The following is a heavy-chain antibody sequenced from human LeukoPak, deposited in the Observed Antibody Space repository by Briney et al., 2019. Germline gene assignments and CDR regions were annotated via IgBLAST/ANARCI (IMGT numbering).Heavy chain of an antibody. D-gene: IGHD3-9*01. J-gene: IGHJ4*02. CDR1: GFTFSNYG. V-gene: IGHV3-30*18. CDR2: ISSDGSNK. CDR3: AKCPSGVLRYFAPIDY. Sequence: PGGSLRLSCAASGFTFSNYGMHWVRQAPGTGLDWVSLISSDGSNKYYADSVKGRFTISRDNSKNTLYLQMNSLRAEDTAVYYCAKCPSGVLRYFAPIDYWGQGTLVTVSS.